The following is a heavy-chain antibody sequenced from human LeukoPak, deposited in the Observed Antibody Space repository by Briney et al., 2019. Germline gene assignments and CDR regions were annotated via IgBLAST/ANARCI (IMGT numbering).Heavy chain of an antibody. CDR1: GFTFSSYS. CDR2: ILNSGTTT. V-gene: IGHV3-48*04. Sequence: GGSLRLSCAASGFTFSSYSMNWVRQAPGKGLEWVSYILNSGTTTYYADSVKGRFTISRDNAKNSLYLQMNSLRAEDTGVYYCARDPPDYWGQGILVTVSS. J-gene: IGHJ4*02. CDR3: ARDPPDY.